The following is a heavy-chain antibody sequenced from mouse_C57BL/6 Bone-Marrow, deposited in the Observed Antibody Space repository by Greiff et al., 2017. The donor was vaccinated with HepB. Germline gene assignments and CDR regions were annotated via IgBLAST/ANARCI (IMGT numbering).Heavy chain of an antibody. V-gene: IGHV1-15*01. J-gene: IGHJ3*01. CDR3: TRIYYYGSSYFAY. CDR1: GYTFTDYE. CDR2: IDPETGGT. Sequence: QVQLQQSGAELVRPGASVTLSCKASGYTFTDYEMHWVKQTPVHGLEWIGAIDPETGGTAYNQKFKGKSILTADKSSSTAYMELRSPTSEDSAVYYCTRIYYYGSSYFAYWGQGTLVTVSA. D-gene: IGHD1-1*01.